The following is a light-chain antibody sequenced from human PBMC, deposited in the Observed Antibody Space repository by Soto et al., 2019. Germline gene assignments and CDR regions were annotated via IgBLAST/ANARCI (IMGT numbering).Light chain of an antibody. CDR2: EVN. V-gene: IGLV2-14*01. J-gene: IGLJ2*01. CDR3: SSYTSSSTPVV. Sequence: QSALTQPASVSGSPGQSITISCTGTSSDVGGYNYVSWYQQHPGKAPKLMIYEVNNRPSGVSNRFSGSKSGNTASLTISGLKAEDEAGYYCSSYTSSSTPVVFGAGTKLTVL. CDR1: SSDVGGYNY.